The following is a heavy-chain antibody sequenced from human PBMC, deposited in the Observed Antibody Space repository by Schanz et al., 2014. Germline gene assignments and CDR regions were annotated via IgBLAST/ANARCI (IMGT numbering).Heavy chain of an antibody. V-gene: IGHV4-61*02. Sequence: QVQLQESGPGLVKPSQTLSLTCTVSGGSIRSGTYYWSWIRQPAGKALEWVGRVFPNGITNYNPSLKSRVPISLDPSKNHFSLPLPSLTAADTAVYYCARDTTWRLDLWGRGTLVTVSS. D-gene: IGHD1-1*01. CDR1: GGSIRSGTYY. CDR2: VFPNGIT. J-gene: IGHJ2*01. CDR3: ARDTTWRLDL.